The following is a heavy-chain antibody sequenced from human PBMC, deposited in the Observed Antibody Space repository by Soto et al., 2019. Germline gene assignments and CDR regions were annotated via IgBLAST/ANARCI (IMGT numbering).Heavy chain of an antibody. J-gene: IGHJ4*02. CDR3: GRIGYSSSAFDY. CDR1: GFTFSNYW. V-gene: IGHV3-7*05. CDR2: INQDGSIK. Sequence: GSLRLSCAASGFTFSNYWMSWVRQAPGKGLEWVANINQDGSIKYYVDSVKGRFTVSRDNAKNSHSLQMNSLRAEDTAVYYCGRIGYSSSAFDYWGQGTLVTVSS. D-gene: IGHD6-13*01.